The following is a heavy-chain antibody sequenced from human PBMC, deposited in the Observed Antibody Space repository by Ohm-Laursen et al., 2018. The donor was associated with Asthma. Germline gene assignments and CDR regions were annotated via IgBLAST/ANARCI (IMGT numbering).Heavy chain of an antibody. D-gene: IGHD3-9*01. CDR1: GFTFRNYD. CDR2: ISYDGSYQ. Sequence: SLRLSCSASGFTFRNYDMHWVRQAPGKGLERVAAISYDGSYQYYADSVEGRFTISRDNSKNTLSLQMDSLRVEDTAIYYCAGAVEVTGVGGQGTLVTVSS. J-gene: IGHJ4*02. CDR3: AGAVEVTGV. V-gene: IGHV3-30*03.